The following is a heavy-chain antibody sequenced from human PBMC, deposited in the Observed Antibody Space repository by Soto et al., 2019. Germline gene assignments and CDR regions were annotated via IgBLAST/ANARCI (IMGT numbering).Heavy chain of an antibody. CDR1: GYTLTELS. Sequence: GASVKVSCKVSGYTLTELSMRWVRQAPGKGLEWMGGFDPEDGETIYAQKFQGRVTMTEDTSTDTAYMELSSLRSEDTAVYYCATDLYYYDSSGYYCYWGQGTLVTVSS. CDR2: FDPEDGET. D-gene: IGHD3-22*01. V-gene: IGHV1-24*01. CDR3: ATDLYYYDSSGYYCY. J-gene: IGHJ4*02.